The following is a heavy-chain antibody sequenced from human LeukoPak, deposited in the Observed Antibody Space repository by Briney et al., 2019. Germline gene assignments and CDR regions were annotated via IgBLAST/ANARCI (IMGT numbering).Heavy chain of an antibody. CDR2: IKQDGSEK. V-gene: IGHV3-7*01. Sequence: PGGSLRLSCAASGFTFSSYWMSWVRQAPGKGLEWVANIKQDGSEKYYVDSVKGRFTISRDNAKNSLYLQMNSLRAEDTAVYYCARDSKYGGNSGGAFDIWGQGTMVTVSS. D-gene: IGHD4-23*01. CDR1: GFTFSSYW. CDR3: ARDSKYGGNSGGAFDI. J-gene: IGHJ3*02.